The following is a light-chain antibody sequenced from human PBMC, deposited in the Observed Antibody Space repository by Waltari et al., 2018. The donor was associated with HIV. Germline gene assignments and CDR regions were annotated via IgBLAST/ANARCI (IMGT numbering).Light chain of an antibody. V-gene: IGKV1-9*01. CDR3: QQFHSFPLT. CDR1: QAINTY. CDR2: AAS. Sequence: IQLTQSPSFLSASVGDRVTITCLASQAINTYLAWYQQKPGKAPKLLRYAASTLQRGVPPTFSCSGAGTEFTLTINALHPDDFATYYCQQFHSFPLTFGGGTNVE. J-gene: IGKJ4*01.